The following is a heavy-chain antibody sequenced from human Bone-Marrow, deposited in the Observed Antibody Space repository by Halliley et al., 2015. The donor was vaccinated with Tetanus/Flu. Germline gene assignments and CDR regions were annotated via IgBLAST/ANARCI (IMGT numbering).Heavy chain of an antibody. V-gene: IGHV3-48*03. J-gene: IGHJ4*02. CDR3: ARFDLKPYFDY. D-gene: IGHD3-9*01. CDR2: ISGSGSLT. CDR1: GFTFINYE. Sequence: SLRLSCAASGFTFINYEMNWVRQAPGKGLEWVSYISGSGSLTYYADSVKGRFTVSRDNAKSSLYLQMNSLRAEDTAVYFCARFDLKPYFDYWGQGTPVTVSS.